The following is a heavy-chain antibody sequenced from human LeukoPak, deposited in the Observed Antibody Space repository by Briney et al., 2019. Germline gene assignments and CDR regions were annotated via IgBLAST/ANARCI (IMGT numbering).Heavy chain of an antibody. J-gene: IGHJ4*02. CDR2: IYSSGST. CDR3: ARGGKATVVTM. CDR1: GGSISSSSYY. D-gene: IGHD4-23*01. V-gene: IGHV4-39*07. Sequence: SETLSLTCTVSGGSISSSSYYWGWIRQPPGKGLEWIGRIYSSGSTNYNPSLKSRVSMSVDTSKNQFSLKLASVTAADTAVYYCARGGKATVVTMWGQGILVTVSS.